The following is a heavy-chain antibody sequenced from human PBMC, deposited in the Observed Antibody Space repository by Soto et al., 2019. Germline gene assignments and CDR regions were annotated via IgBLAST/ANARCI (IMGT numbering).Heavy chain of an antibody. CDR1: GFTFSNYW. J-gene: IGHJ4*02. D-gene: IGHD3-22*01. CDR2: IKQDGSHK. CDR3: ARGSSVYDNSGYAFDF. V-gene: IGHV3-7*01. Sequence: GGSLRLSCAASGFTFSNYWMSWVRQAPGQGLEWVANIKQDGSHKFYVDSVKGRFTMSSDNAENSLYLQMSSLRAEDTAVYYCARGSSVYDNSGYAFDFRGQRSVVTVSS.